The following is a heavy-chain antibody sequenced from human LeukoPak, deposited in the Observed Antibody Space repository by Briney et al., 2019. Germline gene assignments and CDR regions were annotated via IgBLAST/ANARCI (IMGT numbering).Heavy chain of an antibody. Sequence: ASVKVSCKASGYTFTSYGISWVRQAPGQGLEWMGWISAYDGNTNYAQKLQGRVTMTTDTSTSTAYMELRSLRSEDTAVYYCARSSTLDSSGYNPLRYYYYMDVWGKGTTVTISS. CDR3: ARSSTLDSSGYNPLRYYYYMDV. V-gene: IGHV1-18*01. J-gene: IGHJ6*03. CDR2: ISAYDGNT. CDR1: GYTFTSYG. D-gene: IGHD3-22*01.